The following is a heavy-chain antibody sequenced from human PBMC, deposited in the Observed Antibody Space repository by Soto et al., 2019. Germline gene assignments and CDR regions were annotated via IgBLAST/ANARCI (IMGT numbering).Heavy chain of an antibody. CDR2: IIPILGIA. D-gene: IGHD2-2*01. Sequence: ASVKVSCKASGGTFSSYTISWVRQAPGQGLEWMGRIIPILGIANYAQKFQGRVTITADKSTSTAYMELSSLRSEDTAVYYCARAPEDIVVVPAAITAAFDIWGQGTMVTVSS. V-gene: IGHV1-69*02. J-gene: IGHJ3*02. CDR3: ARAPEDIVVVPAAITAAFDI. CDR1: GGTFSSYT.